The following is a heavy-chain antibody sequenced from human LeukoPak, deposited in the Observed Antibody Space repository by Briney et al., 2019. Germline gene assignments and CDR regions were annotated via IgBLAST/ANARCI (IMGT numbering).Heavy chain of an antibody. CDR1: GFTFSDHA. D-gene: IGHD3-22*01. Sequence: KTGGSLRLSCPASGFTFSDHAMNWVRQAPGKGLEWVSSISSSSSYIYYAGSVKGRFTISRDNAKNSLYLQMNSLRAEDTAVYYCANYDSSGPTDYWGQGTLVTVSS. CDR3: ANYDSSGPTDY. CDR2: ISSSSSYI. J-gene: IGHJ4*02. V-gene: IGHV3-21*01.